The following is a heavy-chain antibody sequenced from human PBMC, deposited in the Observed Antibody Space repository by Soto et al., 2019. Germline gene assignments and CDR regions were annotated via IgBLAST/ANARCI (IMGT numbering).Heavy chain of an antibody. V-gene: IGHV2-5*02. CDR2: IYWDDSY. D-gene: IGHD4-17*01. J-gene: IGHJ4*02. Sequence: QITLKESGPTLVKPTQPLTLTCTFSVFALSTSGVGVGWIRQPPGKDLEWLAVIYWDDSYHYSPSLRSRLTITKDTSKNHVVLTMTNMDPVDTATYYCAHKGYGDYPLDYWGQGTLVTVSS. CDR1: VFALSTSGVG. CDR3: AHKGYGDYPLDY.